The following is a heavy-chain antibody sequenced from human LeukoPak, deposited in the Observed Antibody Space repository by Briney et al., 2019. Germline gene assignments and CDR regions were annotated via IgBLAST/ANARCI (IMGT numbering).Heavy chain of an antibody. Sequence: SETLSLTCTVSGGSISSSSYYWGWIRQPPGKGLEWIGSIYYSGSTYYNPSLKSRVTISVDTSKNQFSLKLSPVTAADTAVYYCARPRPYCSGGSCYSRGYYMDVWGKGTTVTVSS. CDR1: GGSISSSSYY. J-gene: IGHJ6*03. V-gene: IGHV4-39*01. CDR2: IYYSGST. CDR3: ARPRPYCSGGSCYSRGYYMDV. D-gene: IGHD2-15*01.